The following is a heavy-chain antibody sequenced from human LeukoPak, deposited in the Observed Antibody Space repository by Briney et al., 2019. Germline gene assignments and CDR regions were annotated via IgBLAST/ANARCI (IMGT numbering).Heavy chain of an antibody. CDR2: IYWDDDK. CDR3: AHSLTIFGVVTPGYFDY. Sequence: ESGPTLIHPSRPLTLTCTFSGVSLRTSGVGVGWIRQPPGKALEWLALIYWDDDKRYSPSLKSRLTITKDTSKNQVVLTMTNMDPVDTATYYCAHSLTIFGVVTPGYFDYWGQGTLVTVSS. J-gene: IGHJ4*02. CDR1: GVSLRTSGVG. V-gene: IGHV2-5*02. D-gene: IGHD3-3*01.